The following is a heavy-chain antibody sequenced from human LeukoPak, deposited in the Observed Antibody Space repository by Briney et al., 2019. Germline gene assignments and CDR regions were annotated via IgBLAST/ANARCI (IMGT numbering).Heavy chain of an antibody. D-gene: IGHD3-22*01. J-gene: IGHJ3*02. V-gene: IGHV4-4*07. CDR1: GGSISSYY. Sequence: SETLSLTCTVSGGSISSYYWSWIRQPAGKGLEWIGRIYTSGSTNYNPSLKSRVTMSVDTSKNQFSLKLSSVTAADTAVYYCARDRSAHDSSGYDAFDIWGQGTMVTVSS. CDR3: ARDRSAHDSSGYDAFDI. CDR2: IYTSGST.